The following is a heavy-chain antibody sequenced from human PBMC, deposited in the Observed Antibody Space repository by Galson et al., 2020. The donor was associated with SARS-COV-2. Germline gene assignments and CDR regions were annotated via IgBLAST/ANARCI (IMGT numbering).Heavy chain of an antibody. CDR1: GGSISSGSYY. CDR3: ARERETITMIVVGIPDAFDI. V-gene: IGHV4-61*02. CDR2: IYTSGNT. J-gene: IGHJ3*02. Sequence: SETLSLTCTVSGGSISSGSYYWSWIRQPAGTGLEWIGRIYTSGNTNYNPSLKSRVTISVDTSKNQFSLKLSSVTAADTAVYYCARERETITMIVVGIPDAFDIWGQGTMVTVSS. D-gene: IGHD3-22*01.